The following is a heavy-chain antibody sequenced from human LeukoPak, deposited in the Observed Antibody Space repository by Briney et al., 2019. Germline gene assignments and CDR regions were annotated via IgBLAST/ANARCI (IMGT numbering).Heavy chain of an antibody. J-gene: IGHJ4*02. CDR2: INAGGDPT. Sequence: GGSLRLSCAASGFTFISYSVNWVRQAPGKGLEWVSAINAGGDPTHYADSVKGRFTISRDNSKNTLYLQINSLRAEDTGVYYCAKGWNLSDHWGQGTLVAVSS. D-gene: IGHD1-1*01. CDR1: GFTFISYS. CDR3: AKGWNLSDH. V-gene: IGHV3-23*01.